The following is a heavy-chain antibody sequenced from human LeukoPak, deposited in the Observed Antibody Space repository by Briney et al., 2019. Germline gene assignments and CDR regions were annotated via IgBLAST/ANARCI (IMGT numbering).Heavy chain of an antibody. Sequence: GGSLRLSCAADKPTFSSYWMCWDRQAPGKGLEWLANIKQDGSEKYYVDSVKGRFTISRYKSKNSLYLHMSSMRDEDTAVYYCAICSGNYRAFDIWGQGTMVTVSS. CDR1: KPTFSSYW. D-gene: IGHD1-26*01. CDR3: AICSGNYRAFDI. J-gene: IGHJ3*02. CDR2: IKQDGSEK. V-gene: IGHV3-7*05.